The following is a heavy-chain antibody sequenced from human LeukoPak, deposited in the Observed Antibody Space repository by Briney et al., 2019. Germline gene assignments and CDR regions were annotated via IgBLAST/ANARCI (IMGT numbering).Heavy chain of an antibody. J-gene: IGHJ3*02. V-gene: IGHV1-2*06. Sequence: ASVKVSCKASGYTFIGYYIHCVRQAPGQGLEWMGRINPNSGDTNYAQSFQGRVTMTRDTSISTAYMELSRLRSDDTAVYYCALTWGYYAFDIWGQGTMVTVSS. D-gene: IGHD7-27*01. CDR2: INPNSGDT. CDR1: GYTFIGYY. CDR3: ALTWGYYAFDI.